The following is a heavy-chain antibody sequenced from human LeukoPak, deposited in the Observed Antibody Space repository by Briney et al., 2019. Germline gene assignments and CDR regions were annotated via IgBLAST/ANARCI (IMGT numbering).Heavy chain of an antibody. D-gene: IGHD3-10*02. Sequence: SETLSLTCAVSGGSISSSNWWSWVRQPPGKGLEWIGEIYHSGSTNYNPSLKSRVTISVDKSKNQFSLKLSSVTAADTAVYYCAREMLGELLSGWFDPWGQGTLVTVSS. V-gene: IGHV4-4*02. J-gene: IGHJ5*02. CDR3: AREMLGELLSGWFDP. CDR2: IYHSGST. CDR1: GGSISSSNW.